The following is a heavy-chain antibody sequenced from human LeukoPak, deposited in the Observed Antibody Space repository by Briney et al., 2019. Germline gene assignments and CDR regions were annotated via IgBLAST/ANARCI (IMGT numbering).Heavy chain of an antibody. Sequence: GESLTLSCAASGFTFSSYAMSWVWQAPGKGLGWVSAISGSGSSTYYADSVKGRFTISRDNSKNTLYLQRTSLRAEDTAVYYCAKDLAVVVIDYWGQGTLVTVSS. CDR1: GFTFSSYA. J-gene: IGHJ4*02. CDR2: ISGSGSST. V-gene: IGHV3-23*01. D-gene: IGHD2-21*01. CDR3: AKDLAVVVIDY.